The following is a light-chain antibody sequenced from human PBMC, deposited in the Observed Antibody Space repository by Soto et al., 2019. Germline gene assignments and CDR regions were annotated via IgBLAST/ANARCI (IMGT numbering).Light chain of an antibody. CDR3: QQSYTSPLT. CDR1: QIIKKF. J-gene: IGKJ4*01. V-gene: IGKV1-39*01. Sequence: DIHMTQYLSSLSASLGDRVSITCPASQIIKKFLNWYQQRPGKVPSALIHATSTLQNAVSSTFSGSGSDTDFTLTITDLQPEDFATYFCQQSYTSPLTFRGGAKVDSK. CDR2: ATS.